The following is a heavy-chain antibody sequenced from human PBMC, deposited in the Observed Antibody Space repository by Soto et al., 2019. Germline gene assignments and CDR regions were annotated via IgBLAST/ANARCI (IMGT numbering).Heavy chain of an antibody. Sequence: PGGSLRLSCAASGFTFSSYGMHWVRQAPGKGLEWVAVISYDGSNKYYADSVKGRFTISRDNSKNTLYLQMNSLRAEDTAVYYCAKASLPLYYYGSGSSYYYCYMDVWGKGTTVTVSS. CDR2: ISYDGSNK. V-gene: IGHV3-30*18. D-gene: IGHD3-10*01. CDR3: AKASLPLYYYGSGSSYYYCYMDV. J-gene: IGHJ6*03. CDR1: GFTFSSYG.